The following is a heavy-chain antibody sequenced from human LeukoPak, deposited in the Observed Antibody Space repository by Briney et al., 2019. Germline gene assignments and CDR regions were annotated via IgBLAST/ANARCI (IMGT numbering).Heavy chain of an antibody. V-gene: IGHV4-39*01. Sequence: SETLSLTCTVSGGSISSSSYYWGWIRQPPGKGLEWIGSIYYSGSTHYNPSLKSRVTISVDTSKNQFSLKLSSVTAADTAVYYCARQVPPVGVYYYYGMDVWGQGTTVTVSS. CDR1: GGSISSSSYY. J-gene: IGHJ6*02. D-gene: IGHD1-26*01. CDR2: IYYSGST. CDR3: ARQVPPVGVYYYYGMDV.